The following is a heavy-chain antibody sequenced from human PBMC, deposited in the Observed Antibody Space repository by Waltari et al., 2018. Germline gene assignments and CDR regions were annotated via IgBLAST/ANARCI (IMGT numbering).Heavy chain of an antibody. Sequence: QVQLQESGPGLVKPSETLSLTCTVSGGSISSYYWSWIRQPPGKGLELIGYIHYSGSTNYNPTLKSRFTISVATSKNQFSLKLSAVTAADTAVYYCARGNYDFWSGRSRYFDYWGQGTLVTVSS. J-gene: IGHJ4*02. D-gene: IGHD3-3*01. CDR2: IHYSGST. CDR1: GGSISSYY. V-gene: IGHV4-59*01. CDR3: ARGNYDFWSGRSRYFDY.